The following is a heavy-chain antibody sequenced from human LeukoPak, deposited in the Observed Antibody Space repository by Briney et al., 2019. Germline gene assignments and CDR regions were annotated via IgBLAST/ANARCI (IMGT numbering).Heavy chain of an antibody. D-gene: IGHD6-13*01. CDR1: GFTFSSYA. J-gene: IGHJ6*03. Sequence: PGGSLRLSCAASGFTFSSYAMSWVRQAPGKGLEWVSAISGSGGSTYYADSVKGRFAISRDNSKNTLYLQMNSLRAEDTAVYYCAKEETYSSSWNYYYYMDVWGKGTTVTVSS. CDR3: AKEETYSSSWNYYYYMDV. V-gene: IGHV3-23*01. CDR2: ISGSGGST.